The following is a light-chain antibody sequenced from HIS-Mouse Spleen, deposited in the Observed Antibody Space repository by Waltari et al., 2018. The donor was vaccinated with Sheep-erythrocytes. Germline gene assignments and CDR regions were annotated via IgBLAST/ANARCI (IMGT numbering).Light chain of an antibody. Sequence: QSALTQPRSVSGSPGQAVTISCTGTRSAVGGYNYAYWYQPHPCKSPKLMIDDVSKRPSGVPDRFSGSKSGNTASLTISGLQAEDEADYYCCSYAGSYNHVFATGTKVTVL. CDR1: RSAVGGYNY. CDR3: CSYAGSYNHV. CDR2: DVS. V-gene: IGLV2-11*01. J-gene: IGLJ1*01.